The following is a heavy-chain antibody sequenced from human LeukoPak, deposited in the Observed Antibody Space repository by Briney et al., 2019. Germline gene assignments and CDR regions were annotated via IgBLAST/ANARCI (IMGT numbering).Heavy chain of an antibody. Sequence: PSETLSLTCAVYGGSFSGYYWSWIRQPPGKGLEWIGEINHSGSTYYNPSLKSRVTISVDTSKNQFSLKLSSVTAADTAVYYCASLKLWSGYLSRHYYYYGMDVWGQGTTVTVSS. CDR2: INHSGST. J-gene: IGHJ6*02. D-gene: IGHD3-3*01. V-gene: IGHV4-34*01. CDR1: GGSFSGYY. CDR3: ASLKLWSGYLSRHYYYYGMDV.